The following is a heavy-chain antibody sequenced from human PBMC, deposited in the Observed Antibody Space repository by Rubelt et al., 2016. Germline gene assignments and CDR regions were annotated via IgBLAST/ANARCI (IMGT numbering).Heavy chain of an antibody. V-gene: IGHV4-59*01. D-gene: IGHD2-21*02. J-gene: IGHJ3*02. Sequence: RGPPGKRLEWLGYIYYYGDTNYNPSFTSRVSMSVDTSKNQLSLKLHSVTAADTAVYYCASPIEYCGGDCYSGAFDIWGQGTMVTVSS. CDR2: IYYYGDT. CDR3: ASPIEYCGGDCYSGAFDI.